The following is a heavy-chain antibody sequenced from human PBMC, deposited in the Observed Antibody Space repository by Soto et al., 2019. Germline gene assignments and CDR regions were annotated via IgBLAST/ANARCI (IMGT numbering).Heavy chain of an antibody. CDR1: GYIFTGYY. CDR2: INPHSGDT. V-gene: IGHV1-2*04. D-gene: IGHD3-9*01. Sequence: ASVKVSCKASGYIFTGYYIHWVLQAPGQGLEWMGWINPHSGDTSYAQKFQGWVTLTRDTSINTAYMDLSRLKSDDTAVYFCARDLGNYDILTGFDYWGQGTPVTVSS. J-gene: IGHJ4*02. CDR3: ARDLGNYDILTGFDY.